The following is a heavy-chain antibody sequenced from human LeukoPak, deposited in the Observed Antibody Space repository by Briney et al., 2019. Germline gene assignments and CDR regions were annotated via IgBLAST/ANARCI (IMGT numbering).Heavy chain of an antibody. Sequence: PSETLSLTCTVSGGSITTDSWGWIRQPAGKGLEWIGRIYTSGNTNYNPSLRSRVTILVDKSKNRFSLKLRSMTAADAAVYYCAGGSFDFWSGYYPYWGQGTLVTVSA. CDR1: GGSITTDS. D-gene: IGHD3-3*01. V-gene: IGHV4-4*07. J-gene: IGHJ4*02. CDR2: IYTSGNT. CDR3: AGGSFDFWSGYYPY.